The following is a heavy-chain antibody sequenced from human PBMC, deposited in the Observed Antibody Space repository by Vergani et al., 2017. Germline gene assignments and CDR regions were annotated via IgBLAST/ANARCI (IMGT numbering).Heavy chain of an antibody. D-gene: IGHD6-19*01. J-gene: IGHJ6*02. CDR3: ARVMYRDGESAGWGLEGMYI. CDR2: IYSTGST. Sequence: QVQLEESGPGLVKPSETLSLTCTVSGGSFNTYYWSWIRQSPGKGLEWIGYIYSTGSTNYNPSLNSRVTMSVDTSKNQFSLKLRSVTAADTAVDFCARVMYRDGESAGWGLEGMYIWGQGTTVTISS. CDR1: GGSFNTYY. V-gene: IGHV4-59*13.